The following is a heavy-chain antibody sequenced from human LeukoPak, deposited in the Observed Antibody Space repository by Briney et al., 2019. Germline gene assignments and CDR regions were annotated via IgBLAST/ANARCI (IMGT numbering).Heavy chain of an antibody. CDR3: ARDKYCSSTSCSRAFDI. J-gene: IGHJ3*02. Sequence: SETLSLTCTVSGGSISSYYWSWIRQPPGKGLEWIGYIYYSGSTNYNPSLKSRVTISVDTSKNQFSLKLSSVTAADTAVYYCARDKYCSSTSCSRAFDIWGQGTMVTVSS. CDR1: GGSISSYY. D-gene: IGHD2-2*01. CDR2: IYYSGST. V-gene: IGHV4-59*01.